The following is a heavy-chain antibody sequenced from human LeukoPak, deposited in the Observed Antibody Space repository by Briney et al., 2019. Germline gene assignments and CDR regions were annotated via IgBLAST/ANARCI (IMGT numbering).Heavy chain of an antibody. Sequence: SETLSLTCTVSGGSISGSRYYWGWIRQPPGRGLEWIVSIYYSGSTYYNPSLKSRVTISVDTSKNQFSLKLNSVTAADTAVYYCASRPSVGSSSHFDYWGQGTLVTVSS. CDR3: ASRPSVGSSSHFDY. CDR1: GGSISGSRYY. D-gene: IGHD1-26*01. CDR2: IYYSGST. V-gene: IGHV4-39*01. J-gene: IGHJ4*02.